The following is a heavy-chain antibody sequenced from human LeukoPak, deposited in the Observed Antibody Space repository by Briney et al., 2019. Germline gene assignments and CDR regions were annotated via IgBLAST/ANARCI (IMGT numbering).Heavy chain of an antibody. CDR1: GFTFSTYW. D-gene: IGHD1-26*01. CDR2: INTDGTAT. J-gene: IGHJ4*02. Sequence: PGGSLRLSCAASGFTFSTYWMHWVRQPPGEGLVWLSRINTDGTATTYADSVKGRFTISRDNAKNTLYLQLNSLRADDSAVYFCARGGVNSPTIDYWGQGTLVTLSS. V-gene: IGHV3-74*01. CDR3: ARGGVNSPTIDY.